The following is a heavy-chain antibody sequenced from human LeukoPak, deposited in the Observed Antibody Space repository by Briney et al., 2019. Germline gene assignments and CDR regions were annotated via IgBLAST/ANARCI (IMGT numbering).Heavy chain of an antibody. V-gene: IGHV5-51*01. CDR3: ARQPGAGWFDP. D-gene: IGHD3-10*01. Sequence: GESLQISCKGSGYSFTSYWIGWVRQIPGKRLEWMAIINPGDSDTRYSPSFQGQVTISADKSISTVYLQWGSLKASDTAMYYCARQPGAGWFDPWGQGTLVTVSS. CDR1: GYSFTSYW. CDR2: INPGDSDT. J-gene: IGHJ5*02.